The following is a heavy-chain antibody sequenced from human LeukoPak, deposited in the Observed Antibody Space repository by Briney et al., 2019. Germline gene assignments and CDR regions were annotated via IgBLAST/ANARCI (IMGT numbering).Heavy chain of an antibody. Sequence: GGSLRLSCAAAGFTVSSNYMSWVRQAPGKGLEWVSLIYAGGSTYYADAVKGRFTISRHNSKNTLHLKMNSLRVDDTAVYYCATAGSSELLWDYAMDVWGQGNTVTVS. CDR2: IYAGGST. J-gene: IGHJ6*02. CDR1: GFTVSSNY. D-gene: IGHD3-10*01. V-gene: IGHV3-53*04. CDR3: ATAGSSELLWDYAMDV.